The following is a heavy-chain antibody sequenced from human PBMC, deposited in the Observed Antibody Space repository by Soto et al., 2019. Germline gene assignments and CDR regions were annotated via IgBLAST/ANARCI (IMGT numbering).Heavy chain of an antibody. CDR3: ALDNYDSSGYYYYGMDV. J-gene: IGHJ6*02. CDR1: GYTFTSYG. CDR2: ISAYNGNT. Sequence: XSVKVSCKASGYTFTSYGISWVRQAPGQGLEWMGWISAYNGNTNYAQKLQGRVTMTTDTSTSTAYMELRSLRSDDTAVYYCALDNYDSSGYYYYGMDVWGQGNTVTVSS. D-gene: IGHD3-22*01. V-gene: IGHV1-18*04.